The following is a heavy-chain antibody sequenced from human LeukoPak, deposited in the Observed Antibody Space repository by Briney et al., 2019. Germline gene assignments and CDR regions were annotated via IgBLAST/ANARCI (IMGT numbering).Heavy chain of an antibody. V-gene: IGHV4-4*07. Sequence: TLSLTCTVSGGSISSYYWSWIRQPAGKGLEWIGRIYTSGSTNYNPSLKSRVTMSVDTSKNQFSLKLSSVTAADTAVYYCARESDVDTAMADGAFDIWGQGTMVTVSS. CDR3: ARESDVDTAMADGAFDI. CDR2: IYTSGST. D-gene: IGHD5-18*01. J-gene: IGHJ3*02. CDR1: GGSISSYY.